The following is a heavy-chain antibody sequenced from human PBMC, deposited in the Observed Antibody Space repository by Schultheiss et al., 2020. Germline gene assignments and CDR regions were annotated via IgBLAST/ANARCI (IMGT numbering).Heavy chain of an antibody. CDR3: ARAEYSGSPEGYYYGMDV. Sequence: SCAVSGGSISSSNWWSWVRQPPGKGLEWIGEINHSGSTNYNPSLKSRVTISVDTSKNQFSLKLSSVTAADTAVYYCARAEYSGSPEGYYYGMDVWGQGTTVTVSS. D-gene: IGHD1-26*01. CDR2: INHSGST. J-gene: IGHJ6*02. V-gene: IGHV4-4*02. CDR1: GGSISSSNW.